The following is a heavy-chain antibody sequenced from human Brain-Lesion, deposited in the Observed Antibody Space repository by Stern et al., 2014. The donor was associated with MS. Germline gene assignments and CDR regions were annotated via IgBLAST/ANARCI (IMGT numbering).Heavy chain of an antibody. J-gene: IGHJ5*01. CDR1: GFTYRNLC. V-gene: IGHV3-74*01. CDR2: VNNDGRRT. Sequence: VQQVESGGRLVQPGGALRISCAPSGFTYRNLCMHWVHHAPAKGLVWFSRVNNDGRRTSYADSVKGRFTMSRDNAKNTLYLQMNSLRVEDTAIYYCARGERWFDSWGQGTLVTVSS. CDR3: ARGERWFDS.